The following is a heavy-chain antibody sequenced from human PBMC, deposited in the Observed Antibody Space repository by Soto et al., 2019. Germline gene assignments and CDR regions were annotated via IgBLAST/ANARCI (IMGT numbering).Heavy chain of an antibody. CDR2: IYYSGST. CDR1: GGSISSSSYY. D-gene: IGHD3-9*01. V-gene: IGHV4-39*01. Sequence: SETLSLTCTVSGGSISSSSYYWGWIRQPPGKGLEWIGSIYYSGSTYYNPSLKSRVTISVDTSKNQFSLKLSSVTAADTAVYFCATYDILTGSPPFDYWGQGTVVTVSS. J-gene: IGHJ4*02. CDR3: ATYDILTGSPPFDY.